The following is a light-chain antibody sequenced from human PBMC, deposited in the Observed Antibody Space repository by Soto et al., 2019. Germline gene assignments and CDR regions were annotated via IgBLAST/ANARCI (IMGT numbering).Light chain of an antibody. V-gene: IGKV3-15*01. Sequence: EIVMTQSPATLSVSPGETATLSCRASQSVSYNLAWYQQKPGQGPRLLIYGAFTRATGIPARFSGSGSGTDFTLTISSLQSEDFGVYYCQQYKNWPPLTFGGGTKVEIK. CDR1: QSVSYN. J-gene: IGKJ4*01. CDR3: QQYKNWPPLT. CDR2: GAF.